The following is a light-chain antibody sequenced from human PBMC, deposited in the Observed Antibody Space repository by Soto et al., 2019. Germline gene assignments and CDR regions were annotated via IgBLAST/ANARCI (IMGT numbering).Light chain of an antibody. CDR1: QSIGSW. J-gene: IGKJ1*01. CDR2: DAS. CDR3: QQYNAYSWT. V-gene: IGKV1-5*01. Sequence: DIQMTQSPSTLSASVGDRVTITCRASQSIGSWLAWYQQKPGKAHKLLIYDASSLQSGVPSRFSGSGSGTEFTITIRSLQPDDFATYHCQQYNAYSWTFGQGTKVEFK.